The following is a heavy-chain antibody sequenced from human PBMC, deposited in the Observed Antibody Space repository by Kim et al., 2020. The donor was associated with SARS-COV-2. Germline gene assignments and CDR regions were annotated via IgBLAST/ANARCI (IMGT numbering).Heavy chain of an antibody. J-gene: IGHJ4*02. Sequence: GGSLRLSCAASGFTFSSYGMHWVRQAPGQGLEWVAVISYDGSNKYYADSVKGRFTISRDNSKNTLYLQMNSLRAEDTAVYYCAKDRLLFEDYFDYWGQGTLVTVSS. V-gene: IGHV3-30*18. CDR2: ISYDGSNK. CDR3: AKDRLLFEDYFDY. CDR1: GFTFSSYG. D-gene: IGHD2-21*02.